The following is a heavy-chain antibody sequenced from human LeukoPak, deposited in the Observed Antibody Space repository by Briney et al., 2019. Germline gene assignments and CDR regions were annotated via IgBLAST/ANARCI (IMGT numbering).Heavy chain of an antibody. CDR2: ISYDATRK. Sequence: GGSLRLSCAASGFNFSAYATHWVRQAPGRGLEWVTLISYDATRKSYGDSVQGRFTISRDNAKNTVYLQMNSLRSEDTAVYYCARAGDVIVEEYSDFWGQGTLVTVSS. J-gene: IGHJ4*02. V-gene: IGHV3-30-3*01. CDR3: ARAGDVIVEEYSDF. D-gene: IGHD2-15*01. CDR1: GFNFSAYA.